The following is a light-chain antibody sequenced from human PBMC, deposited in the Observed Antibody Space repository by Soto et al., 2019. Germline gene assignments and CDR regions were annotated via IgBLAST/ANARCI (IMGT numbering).Light chain of an antibody. V-gene: IGKV2-30*02. CDR1: QSLIHSDGNTY. CDR2: KVS. J-gene: IGKJ1*01. Sequence: DVVMTQSPLSLPVTLGQPASISCRSSQSLIHSDGNTYLNWFQQRPGQSPRRLIYKVSDRDSGVPDRISGRGSGTDFTLKISRVEAEDVGVYYCMQGTHWPWMFGQGTEVEIK. CDR3: MQGTHWPWM.